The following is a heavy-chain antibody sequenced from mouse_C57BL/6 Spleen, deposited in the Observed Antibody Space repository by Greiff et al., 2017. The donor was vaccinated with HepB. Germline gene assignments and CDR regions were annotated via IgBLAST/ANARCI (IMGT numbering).Heavy chain of an antibody. J-gene: IGHJ1*03. Sequence: VQLQQPGAELVKPGASVKMSCKASGYTFTSYWITWVKQRPGQGLEWIGDIYPGSGSTNYNEKFKSKATLTVDTSSSTAYMQLSSLTSEDSAVYYCARSDYYGSSPNWYFDVWGTGTTVTVSS. CDR3: ARSDYYGSSPNWYFDV. CDR1: GYTFTSYW. CDR2: IYPGSGST. D-gene: IGHD1-1*01. V-gene: IGHV1-55*01.